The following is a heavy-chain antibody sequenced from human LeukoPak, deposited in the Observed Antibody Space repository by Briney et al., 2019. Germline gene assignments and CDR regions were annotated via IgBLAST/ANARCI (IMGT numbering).Heavy chain of an antibody. D-gene: IGHD3-3*01. V-gene: IGHV3-30-3*01. CDR1: GFTFSSYA. Sequence: GGSLRLSCAASGFTFSSYAMHWVRQAPGKGLEWVAVISYDGSKKYYADSVKGRFTISRDNSKNTLYLQMNSLRADDTAVYYCARGFWSGYYGMDVWGQGTTVTVSS. CDR3: ARGFWSGYYGMDV. CDR2: ISYDGSKK. J-gene: IGHJ6*02.